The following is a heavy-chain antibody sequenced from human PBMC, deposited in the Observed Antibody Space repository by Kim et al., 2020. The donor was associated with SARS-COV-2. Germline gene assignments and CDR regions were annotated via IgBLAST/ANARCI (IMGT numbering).Heavy chain of an antibody. CDR1: GGTFSSYA. V-gene: IGHV1-69*13. Sequence: SVKVSCKASGGTFSSYAISWVRQAPGQGLEWMGGIIPIFGTANYAQKFQGRVTITADESTSTAYMELSSLRSEDTAVYYCARAYTGLYSSGWYEAYYFDYWGQGTLVTVSS. J-gene: IGHJ4*02. CDR2: IIPIFGTA. CDR3: ARAYTGLYSSGWYEAYYFDY. D-gene: IGHD6-19*01.